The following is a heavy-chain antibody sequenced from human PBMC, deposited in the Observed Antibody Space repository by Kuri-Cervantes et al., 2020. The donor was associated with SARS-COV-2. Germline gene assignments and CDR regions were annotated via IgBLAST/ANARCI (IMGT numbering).Heavy chain of an antibody. D-gene: IGHD3-10*01. Sequence: SVKVSCKASGGTFSSYAISWVRQAPGQGLGWMGGIIPIFGTANYAQKFQGRVTITADESTSTAYMELSSLRSEDTAVYYCARGGEVLWFGESFDPWGQGTLVTVSS. J-gene: IGHJ5*02. CDR1: GGTFSSYA. CDR2: IIPIFGTA. V-gene: IGHV1-69*13. CDR3: ARGGEVLWFGESFDP.